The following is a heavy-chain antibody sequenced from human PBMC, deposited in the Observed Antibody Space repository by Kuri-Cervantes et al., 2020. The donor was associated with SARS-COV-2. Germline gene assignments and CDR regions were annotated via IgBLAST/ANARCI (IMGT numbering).Heavy chain of an antibody. Sequence: GGSLRLSCAASGFTFDDYAMHWVRQAPGKGLEWVSGISWNSGSIGYADSVKGRFTISRDNAKNSLYLQMNSLRAEDTAVYYCAREEYSSSYLVKPRIFGYWGQGTLVTVSS. CDR1: GFTFDDYA. D-gene: IGHD6-6*01. V-gene: IGHV3-9*01. CDR2: ISWNSGSI. CDR3: AREEYSSSYLVKPRIFGY. J-gene: IGHJ4*02.